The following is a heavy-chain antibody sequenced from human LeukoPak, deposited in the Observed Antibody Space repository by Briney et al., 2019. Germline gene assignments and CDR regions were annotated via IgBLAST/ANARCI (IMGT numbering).Heavy chain of an antibody. V-gene: IGHV4-30-2*01. CDR3: ARQTAGYGDYGGVDYYYGMDV. J-gene: IGHJ6*02. D-gene: IGHD4-17*01. CDR2: IYHSGST. Sequence: KSSETLSLTCAVSGGSISSGGYSWSWIRQPPGKGLEWIGYIYHSGSTYCNPSLKSRVTISVDRSKNQFSLKLSSVTAADTAVYYCARQTAGYGDYGGVDYYYGMDVWGQGTTVTVSS. CDR1: GGSISSGGYS.